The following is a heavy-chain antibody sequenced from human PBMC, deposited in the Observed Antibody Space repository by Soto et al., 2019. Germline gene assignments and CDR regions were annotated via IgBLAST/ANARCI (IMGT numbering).Heavy chain of an antibody. CDR2: IYYSGST. CDR3: ARPRGGYDAFDI. J-gene: IGHJ3*02. V-gene: IGHV4-39*01. Sequence: KPSETLSLTCTVSGGSISSSSYYWGWIRQPPGKGLEWIGSIYYSGSTYYNPSLKSRVTISVDTSKNQFSLKLSSVTAADTAVYYCARPRGGYDAFDIWGQGTMVTVSS. CDR1: GGSISSSSYY. D-gene: IGHD3-22*01.